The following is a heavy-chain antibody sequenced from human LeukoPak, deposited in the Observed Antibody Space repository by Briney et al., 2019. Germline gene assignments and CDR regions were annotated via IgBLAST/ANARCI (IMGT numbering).Heavy chain of an antibody. Sequence: VASVKVSFKASGYTFTSYGISWVRQAPGQGLEWMGWISAYNGNTNYAQKLQGRVTMTTDTSTSTAYMELRSLRSDDTAVYYCARANVDTAMVKNWFDPWGQGTLVTVSS. CDR2: ISAYNGNT. D-gene: IGHD5-18*01. V-gene: IGHV1-18*01. CDR1: GYTFTSYG. J-gene: IGHJ5*02. CDR3: ARANVDTAMVKNWFDP.